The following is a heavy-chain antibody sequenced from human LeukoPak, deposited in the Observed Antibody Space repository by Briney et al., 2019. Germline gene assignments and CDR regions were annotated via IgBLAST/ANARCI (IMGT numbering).Heavy chain of an antibody. CDR1: GYSISSGYY. D-gene: IGHD5-18*01. CDR2: IYHSGST. CDR3: AREDTAGGY. J-gene: IGHJ4*02. V-gene: IGHV4-38-2*02. Sequence: PSETLSLTCTVSGYSISSGYYWGWIRQSPGKGLEWIGSIYHSGSTYYNPSLKSRVTISVDTSKNQFSLKLSSVTAADTAVYYCAREDTAGGYWGQGTLVTVSS.